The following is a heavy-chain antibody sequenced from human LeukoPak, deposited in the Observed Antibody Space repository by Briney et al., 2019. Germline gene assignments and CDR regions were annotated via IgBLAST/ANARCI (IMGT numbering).Heavy chain of an antibody. CDR3: ARHRPLDYDFWSGYPLMDV. J-gene: IGHJ6*02. CDR2: IYPGDSDT. V-gene: IGHV5-51*01. CDR1: GYSFTSYW. Sequence: GESLKISCKTSGYSFTSYWIGWVRQMPGKGLEWMGIIYPGDSDTRYSPSFQGQVTISADKSISTAYLQWSSLKASDTAMYYCARHRPLDYDFWSGYPLMDVWGQGTTVTVSS. D-gene: IGHD3-3*01.